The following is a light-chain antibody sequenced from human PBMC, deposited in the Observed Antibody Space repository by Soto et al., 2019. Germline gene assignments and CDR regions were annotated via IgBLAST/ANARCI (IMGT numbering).Light chain of an antibody. J-gene: IGKJ4*01. CDR3: QQYDDWLRLT. CDR2: GAS. CDR1: QSVNIY. V-gene: IGKV3D-15*01. Sequence: EIVMTQSPATLSVSPGERATLSCRACQSVNIYLAWYQQQPGQAPRLLIFGASSRATGIPARFSGSGSGTEFNLTISSLQSEDFAVYFCQQYDDWLRLTFGGGTKVDI.